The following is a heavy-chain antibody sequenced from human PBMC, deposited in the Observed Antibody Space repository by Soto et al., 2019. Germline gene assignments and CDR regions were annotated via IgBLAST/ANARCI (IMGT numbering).Heavy chain of an antibody. J-gene: IGHJ5*02. CDR1: GGSISSRSYY. V-gene: IGHV4-39*01. CDR2: IYYSGST. Sequence: SETLSLTCTVSGGSISSRSYYWGGIRQPPGKGLEWIGSIYYSGSTYYNPSLKSRVTISVATSKNQFSLKLSSVTAADTAVYYCARQADIVLIVYAHENRFAPSGRGTHVLVSS. CDR3: ARQADIVLIVYAHENRFAP. D-gene: IGHD2-8*01.